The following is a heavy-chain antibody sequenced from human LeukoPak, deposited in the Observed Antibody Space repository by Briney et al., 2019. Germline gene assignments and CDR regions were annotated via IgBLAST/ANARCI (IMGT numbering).Heavy chain of an antibody. CDR3: AKSSAGTMAY. Sequence: PGGSLRLSCAASGFTFSSYAMSWVRQAPGKGLEWVSGISGNGGSTYYADSVKGRFTISRDNSKNTLYLQMNSQRAEDTAVYYCAKSSAGTMAYWGQGALVTVSS. J-gene: IGHJ4*02. CDR2: ISGNGGST. D-gene: IGHD6-19*01. V-gene: IGHV3-23*01. CDR1: GFTFSSYA.